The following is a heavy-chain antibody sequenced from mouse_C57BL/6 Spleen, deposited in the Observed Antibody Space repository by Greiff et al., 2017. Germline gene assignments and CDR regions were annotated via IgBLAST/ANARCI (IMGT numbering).Heavy chain of an antibody. V-gene: IGHV3-6*01. CDR3: ARETAQASFDY. J-gene: IGHJ2*01. CDR2: ISYDGSN. Sequence: VQLKESGPGLVKPSQSLSLTCSVTGYSITSGYYWNWIRQFPGNKLEWMGYISYDGSNNYNPSLKNRISITRDTSKNQFFLKLNSVTTEDTATYYCARETAQASFDYWGQGTTLTVSS. CDR1: GYSITSGYY. D-gene: IGHD3-2*02.